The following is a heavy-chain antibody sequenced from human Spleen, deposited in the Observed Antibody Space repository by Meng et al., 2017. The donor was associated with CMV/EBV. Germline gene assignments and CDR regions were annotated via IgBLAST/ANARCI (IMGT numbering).Heavy chain of an antibody. Sequence: SETLSLTCTVSGASISSSTYYWGWIRQPPGKGLEWVGSIYYSGSTYYNPSLRSRVTISVDTSKNQFSLKVTSGTAADTAVYYCARVGARRWFDPWGQGTLVTVSS. CDR3: ARVGARRWFDP. CDR2: IYYSGST. J-gene: IGHJ5*02. D-gene: IGHD1-26*01. CDR1: GASISSSTYY. V-gene: IGHV4-39*01.